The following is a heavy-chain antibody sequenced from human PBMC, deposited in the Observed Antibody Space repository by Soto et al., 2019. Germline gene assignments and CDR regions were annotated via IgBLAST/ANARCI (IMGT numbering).Heavy chain of an antibody. Sequence: EVQLVESGGGLVRSGGSLRLSCGASGFTFSTYWMTWVRQAPGKGLEWVANINPDGSGTYYVDSLRGRFTISRDNAKNLLYLHVNGLRADDTAIYYCASARDYFFDFWGKGTLVTVSS. D-gene: IGHD2-21*01. CDR2: INPDGSGT. J-gene: IGHJ4*02. CDR3: ASARDYFFDF. V-gene: IGHV3-7*01. CDR1: GFTFSTYW.